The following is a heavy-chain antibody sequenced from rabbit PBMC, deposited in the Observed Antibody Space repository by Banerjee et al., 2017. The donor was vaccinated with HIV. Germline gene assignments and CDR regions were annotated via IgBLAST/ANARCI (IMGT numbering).Heavy chain of an antibody. Sequence: QEQLEESGGDQVKPEGSLTLNCTASGFSFSNGYVRCWGCQAPGKGLEWNACINNSSVNTFYANWAKGRFPLSKTSSTTVTLQMTSLTAADTATYFCASDLAGVFGWNFNLWGPGTLVTVS. CDR2: INNSSVNT. CDR1: GFSFSNGYV. D-gene: IGHD4-1*01. CDR3: ASDLAGVFGWNFNL. V-gene: IGHV1S45*01. J-gene: IGHJ4*01.